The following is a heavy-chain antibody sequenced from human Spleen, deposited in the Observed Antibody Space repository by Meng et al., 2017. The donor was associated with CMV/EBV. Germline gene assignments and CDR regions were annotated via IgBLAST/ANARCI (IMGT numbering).Heavy chain of an antibody. Sequence: SETLSLTCTVSGVSISSSTYYWGWIRQPPGKGLENIGLIYYGGSNYYNPSLTGRLTISVDTSKNHFSLRLSSVTAADTAVYYCLGQDFWSDYYPAFFDSWGQGTLVTVSS. CDR2: IYYGGSN. V-gene: IGHV4-39*01. J-gene: IGHJ4*02. D-gene: IGHD3-3*01. CDR3: LGQDFWSDYYPAFFDS. CDR1: GVSISSSTYY.